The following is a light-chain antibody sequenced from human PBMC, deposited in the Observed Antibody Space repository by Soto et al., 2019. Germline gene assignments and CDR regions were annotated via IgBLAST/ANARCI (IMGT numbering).Light chain of an antibody. CDR3: MQGTHWPPIT. J-gene: IGKJ5*01. CDR1: QSLVHSDGNTY. CDR2: KVS. V-gene: IGKV2-30*02. Sequence: DVVMTHSPVSLPVTLGQPASISCRSSQSLVHSDGNTYLNWFQQRPGQPPRRLIYKVSKRPLGAPARLSGSGPGTDFTLQISSVEAEDVGVYYCMQGTHWPPITFGQGTRLE.